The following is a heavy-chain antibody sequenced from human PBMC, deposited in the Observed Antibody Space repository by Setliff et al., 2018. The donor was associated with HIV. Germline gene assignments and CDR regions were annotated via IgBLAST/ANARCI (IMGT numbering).Heavy chain of an antibody. CDR2: IYHSGST. CDR1: GLSISSGYY. V-gene: IGHV4-38-2*01. CDR3: ARTRGTTENVFDI. J-gene: IGHJ3*02. D-gene: IGHD4-17*01. Sequence: SETLSLTCDVSGLSISSGYYWGWIRQPPGKGLEWIANIYHSGSTHYNPSVKSRVTISVDTSKNQISLRLTSVTAADTALYYCARTRGTTENVFDIWGQGTMVTVS.